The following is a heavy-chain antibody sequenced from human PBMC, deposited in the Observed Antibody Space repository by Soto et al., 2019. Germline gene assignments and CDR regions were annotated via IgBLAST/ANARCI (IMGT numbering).Heavy chain of an antibody. D-gene: IGHD2-2*01. Sequence: GGSLRLSCAASGFTFSSYGMHWVRQAPGKGLEWVADIYYDGSIKYYAGSVKGRFTISRDNAKNSLYLQMNSLRAEDTAVYYCARMSSSISPGCWGQGTLVTVSS. CDR3: ARMSSSISPGC. V-gene: IGHV3-33*08. J-gene: IGHJ4*02. CDR1: GFTFSSYG. CDR2: IYYDGSIK.